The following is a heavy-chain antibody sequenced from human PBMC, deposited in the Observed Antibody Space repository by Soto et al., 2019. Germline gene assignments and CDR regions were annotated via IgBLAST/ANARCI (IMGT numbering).Heavy chain of an antibody. J-gene: IGHJ4*02. CDR3: AKRDTVSTIFGSFDY. D-gene: IGHD3-3*01. CDR2: ISGGGSNT. V-gene: IGHV3-23*01. CDR1: GFTFSSYA. Sequence: PGGSLILSCASSGFTFSSYAMSWVRQAPGKGLEWVSTISGGGSNTYYADSVKGRFTISRDISKNTLHLQMSSLRAEDTAVYYCAKRDTVSTIFGSFDYWGQGTPVTVSS.